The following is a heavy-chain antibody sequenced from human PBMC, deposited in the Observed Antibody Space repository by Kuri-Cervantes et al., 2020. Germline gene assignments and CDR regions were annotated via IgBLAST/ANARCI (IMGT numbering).Heavy chain of an antibody. D-gene: IGHD6-6*01. J-gene: IGHJ5*01. CDR1: GYTFTSYD. Sequence: ASVKVSCKASGYTFTSYDINWVRQATGQGLEWMGWMNPNSGNTGYAQKFQGRVTMTRNTSISTAYMDLSRLTSDDTAVYYCARNRPHNWFDSWGQGTLVTVSS. CDR2: MNPNSGNT. CDR3: ARNRPHNWFDS. V-gene: IGHV1-8*01.